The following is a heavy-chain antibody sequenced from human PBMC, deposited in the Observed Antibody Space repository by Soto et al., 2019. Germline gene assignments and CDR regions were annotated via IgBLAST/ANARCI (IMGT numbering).Heavy chain of an antibody. V-gene: IGHV3-33*01. Sequence: GGSLRLSCAASGFTFSSYGMHWVRQAPGKGLEWVAVIWYDGSNKYYADSVKGRFTISRDNSKNTLYLQMNSLRAEDTAVYYCARDLEVYDFWSPLGYMDVWGKGTTVTVSS. CDR2: IWYDGSNK. CDR3: ARDLEVYDFWSPLGYMDV. J-gene: IGHJ6*03. CDR1: GFTFSSYG. D-gene: IGHD3-3*01.